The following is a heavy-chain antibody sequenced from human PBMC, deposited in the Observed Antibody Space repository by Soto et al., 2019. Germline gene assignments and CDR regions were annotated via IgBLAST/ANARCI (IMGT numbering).Heavy chain of an antibody. J-gene: IGHJ4*02. CDR2: IIPIFGTA. CDR3: ARGWGYDSNDYYYAY. Sequence: QVQLVQSGAEVRKPGSSVKVSCTASGGTFSRHAISWVRQAPGQGLEWMGGIIPIFGTANHAQKFQGRVTSIADESTSTVYMELSSLRSEDTAMYYCARGWGYDSNDYYYAYWGQGTLVIVSS. V-gene: IGHV1-69*01. D-gene: IGHD3-22*01. CDR1: GGTFSRHA.